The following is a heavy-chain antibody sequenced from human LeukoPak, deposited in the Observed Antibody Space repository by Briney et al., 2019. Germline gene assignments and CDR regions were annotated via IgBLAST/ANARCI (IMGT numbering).Heavy chain of an antibody. CDR3: ARDRQWELLRYYYGMDV. CDR2: IKQDGSEK. D-gene: IGHD1-26*01. V-gene: IGHV3-7*01. J-gene: IGHJ6*02. Sequence: GGSLRLSCAASGFTFSSYWMSWVRQAPGKGLEWVANIKQDGSEKYYVDSAKGRFTISRDNAKNSLYLQMNSLRAEDTAVYYCARDRQWELLRYYYGMDVWGQGTTVTVSS. CDR1: GFTFSSYW.